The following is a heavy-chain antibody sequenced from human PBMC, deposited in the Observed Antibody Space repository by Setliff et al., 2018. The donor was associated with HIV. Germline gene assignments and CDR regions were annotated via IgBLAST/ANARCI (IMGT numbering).Heavy chain of an antibody. CDR1: GFSVTDTY. CDR3: AKGGYGGAYYVAGY. J-gene: IGHJ4*02. D-gene: IGHD5-18*01. Sequence: PGGSLRLSCEASGFSVTDTYMGWVRQAPGKGLEWVTLMYKGGETYYADFVKGRFTIARDDSKNTVSLQMTNLGTGDTAMYYCAKGGYGGAYYVAGYWGQGTLVTDSS. V-gene: IGHV3-66*02. CDR2: MYKGGET.